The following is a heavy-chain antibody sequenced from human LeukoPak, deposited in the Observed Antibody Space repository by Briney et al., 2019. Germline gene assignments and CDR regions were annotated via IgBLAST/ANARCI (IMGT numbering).Heavy chain of an antibody. CDR2: VSGSGDYT. Sequence: GGSLRLSCAASGFTFSSHGMSWVRQAPGKGLEWVSTVSGSGDYTYYADSVKGRFTISRDNSKNTLYLQMNSLRAEDTAVYYCARDPVYYYDSSGTFFDYWGQGTLVTVSS. CDR3: ARDPVYYYDSSGTFFDY. J-gene: IGHJ4*02. CDR1: GFTFSSHG. D-gene: IGHD3-22*01. V-gene: IGHV3-23*01.